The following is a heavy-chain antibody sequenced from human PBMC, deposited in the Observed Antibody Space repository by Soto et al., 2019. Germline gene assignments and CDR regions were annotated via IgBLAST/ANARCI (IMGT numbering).Heavy chain of an antibody. CDR3: ARGAPPRYDFWSGYTGLDP. Sequence: QVQLQESGPGLVKPSQTLSLTCTVSGGSISSGGYYWSWIRQHPGKGLEWIGYIYYSGSTYYNPSLKSRVTISVEASKNQFSRKLSAVTAADTAVYYCARGAPPRYDFWSGYTGLDPWGEGTLGTVSS. V-gene: IGHV4-31*03. CDR2: IYYSGST. J-gene: IGHJ5*02. CDR1: GGSISSGGYY. D-gene: IGHD3-3*01.